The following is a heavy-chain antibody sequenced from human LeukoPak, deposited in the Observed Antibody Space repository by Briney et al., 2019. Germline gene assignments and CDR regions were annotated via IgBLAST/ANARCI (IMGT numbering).Heavy chain of an antibody. CDR2: ISYDGSNK. CDR1: GFTFSSYA. J-gene: IGHJ4*01. Sequence: PGRSLRLSCAASGFTFSSYAMHWVRQAPGKGLEWVAVISYDGSNKYYADSVKGRFTISRDNSKNTLYLQMSSLRAEDTAVYYCARGSGYDYWGQEPWSPSPQ. CDR3: ARGSGYDY. D-gene: IGHD5-12*01. V-gene: IGHV3-30*04.